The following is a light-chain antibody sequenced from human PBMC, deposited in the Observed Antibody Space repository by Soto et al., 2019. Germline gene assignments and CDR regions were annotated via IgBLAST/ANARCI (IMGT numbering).Light chain of an antibody. CDR2: GAS. CDR1: QSFSHNY. J-gene: IGKJ4*01. V-gene: IGKV3-20*01. Sequence: EIVLTQSPGTLSLSPGERATLSCRASQSFSHNYLAWYQQKPGQAPRLLIYGASSRATGIPDRFSGSGSGTDFTLTISRLEPEDFATYYCQQYYTYPTFGGGTRVEI. CDR3: QQYYTYPT.